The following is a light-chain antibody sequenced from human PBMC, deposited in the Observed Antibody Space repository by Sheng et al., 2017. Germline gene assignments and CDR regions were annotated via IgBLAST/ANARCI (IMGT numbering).Light chain of an antibody. V-gene: IGKV3-11*01. CDR3: QQRRTWPAIT. J-gene: IGKJ5*01. CDR2: DTS. Sequence: EVVLTQSPATLSLSPGERATLSCRASQSINNYLAWYQQKPGQAPRLLIYDTSARATGIPGRFSGSGSGTDFTLTISSLEPEDFAVYFCQQRRTWPAITFGQWTRLEMK. CDR1: QSINNY.